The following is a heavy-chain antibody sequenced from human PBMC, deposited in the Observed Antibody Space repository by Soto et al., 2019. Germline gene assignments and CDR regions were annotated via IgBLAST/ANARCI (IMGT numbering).Heavy chain of an antibody. CDR1: GASISSGSYY. CDR2: ISNSGST. D-gene: IGHD4-4*01. V-gene: IGHV4-31*03. Sequence: QVQLQESGPGLVKPSQTLSLTCTVSGASISSGSYYWSWIRQLPGKGLEWIGYISNSGSTDYNPSLKSRVTISVDTSKNQFSLRVSSVTAADTAVYYCARSVYSNHVYWGQGTLVTVSS. CDR3: ARSVYSNHVY. J-gene: IGHJ4*02.